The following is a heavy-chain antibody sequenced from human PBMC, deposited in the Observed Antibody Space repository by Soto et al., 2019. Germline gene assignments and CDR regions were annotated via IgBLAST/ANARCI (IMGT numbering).Heavy chain of an antibody. CDR3: ARADVVVTATIDY. V-gene: IGHV4-31*03. CDR1: GGSINSGGYY. D-gene: IGHD2-21*02. J-gene: IGHJ4*02. Sequence: SETLSLTCTVSGGSINSGGYYWSWIRQHPGKGLEWIGYIFYSGSTYYNPSLKSRVTISVDTSKNQFSLKLSSVTAADTAVYYCARADVVVTATIDYWGQGTLVTVSS. CDR2: IFYSGST.